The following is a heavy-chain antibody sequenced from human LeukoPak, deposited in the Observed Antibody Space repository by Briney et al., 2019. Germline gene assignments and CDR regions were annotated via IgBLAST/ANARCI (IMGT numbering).Heavy chain of an antibody. V-gene: IGHV1-69*05. J-gene: IGHJ6*03. D-gene: IGHD6-6*01. Sequence: SVKVSCKASGGTFSSYAISWVRQAPGQGLEWMGGIIPIFGTANYAQKFQGRVTITTDESTSTAYMELSSLRSEDTAVYYCASLYSSSSGAYYYYMDVWGKGTTVTVSS. CDR1: GGTFSSYA. CDR2: IIPIFGTA. CDR3: ASLYSSSSGAYYYYMDV.